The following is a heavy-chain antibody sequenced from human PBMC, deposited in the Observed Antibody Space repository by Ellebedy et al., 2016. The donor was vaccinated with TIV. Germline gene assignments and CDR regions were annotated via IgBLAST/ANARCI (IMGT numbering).Heavy chain of an antibody. Sequence: AASVKVSCKASGYTFTSYAMHWVRQAPGQRLEWMGWINAGNGNTKYSQIFQGRVSITRDTSASTVYMELSSLRSEDTAVYYCARGVIQTTGIQPNFDYWGQGTLVTVSS. CDR1: GYTFTSYA. J-gene: IGHJ4*02. CDR3: ARGVIQTTGIQPNFDY. D-gene: IGHD1-1*01. V-gene: IGHV1-3*01. CDR2: INAGNGNT.